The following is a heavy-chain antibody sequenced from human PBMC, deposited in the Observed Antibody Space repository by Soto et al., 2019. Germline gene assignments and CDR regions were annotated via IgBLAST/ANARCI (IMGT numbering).Heavy chain of an antibody. V-gene: IGHV3-7*01. J-gene: IGHJ6*03. CDR3: ARGAAAAGIPPPYYYYYMDV. CDR1: GFIFNDYH. D-gene: IGHD6-13*01. CDR2: IKQDGSEK. Sequence: GGSLRLSCAASGFIFNDYHMSWIRQAPGKGLEWVANIKQDGSEKYYVDSVKGRFTISRDNAKNSLYLQMNSLRAEDTAVYYCARGAAAAGIPPPYYYYYMDVWGKGTTVTVSS.